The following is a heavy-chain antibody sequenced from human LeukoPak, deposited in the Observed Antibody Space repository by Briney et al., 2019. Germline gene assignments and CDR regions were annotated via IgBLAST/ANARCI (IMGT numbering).Heavy chain of an antibody. D-gene: IGHD3-10*01. J-gene: IGHJ4*02. V-gene: IGHV3-9*01. CDR1: GFTFDDYA. CDR3: AKVAYGSGSYYNSYYFDY. CDR2: ISWNSGSI. Sequence: PGGSLRLSCAASGFTFDDYAMHWVRHAPGKGLEWVSGISWNSGSIGYADSVKGRFTISRDNAKNSLYLQMNSLRAEDTALYYCAKVAYGSGSYYNSYYFDYWGQGTLVTVSS.